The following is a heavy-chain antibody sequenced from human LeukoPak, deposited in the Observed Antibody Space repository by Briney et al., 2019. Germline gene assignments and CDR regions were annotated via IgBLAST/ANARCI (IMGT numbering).Heavy chain of an antibody. CDR3: AKLPSSGWYMVY. D-gene: IGHD6-19*01. J-gene: IGHJ4*02. V-gene: IGHV3-30*04. CDR2: ISYDGSNK. CDR1: GFTFSSYA. Sequence: GGSLRLSCAASGFTFSSYAMHWVRQAPGKGLEWVAVISYDGSNKYYADSVKGRFTISRDNSKNTLYLQMNSLRAEDTAVYYCAKLPSSGWYMVYWGQGTLVTVSS.